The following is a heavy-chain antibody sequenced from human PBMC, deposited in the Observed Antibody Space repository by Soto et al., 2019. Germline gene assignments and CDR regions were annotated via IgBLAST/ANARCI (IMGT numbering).Heavy chain of an antibody. CDR3: ARVTGSVGAMFDY. CDR1: GGSMSSYY. D-gene: IGHD1-26*01. CDR2: IYYSGST. V-gene: IGHV4-59*01. J-gene: IGHJ4*02. Sequence: PSETLSLTCTVSGGSMSSYYWSWIRQPPGKGLEWIGYIYYSGSTNYNPSLKSRVTISVDTSKNQFSLKLSSVTAADTAVYYCARVTGSVGAMFDYWGQGTLVTVS.